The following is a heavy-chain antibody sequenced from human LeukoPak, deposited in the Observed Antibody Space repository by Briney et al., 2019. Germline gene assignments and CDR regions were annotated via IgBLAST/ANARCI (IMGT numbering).Heavy chain of an antibody. D-gene: IGHD1-26*01. V-gene: IGHV4-34*01. CDR1: GGSFSVYY. J-gene: IGHJ4*02. CDR3: ARDEVGAAH. CDR2: INHSGNI. Sequence: SETLSLTCAVYGGSFSVYYWSWIRQPPGKGLEWIGEINHSGNINYNPSLKSRVTVSIDTSKNQFSLKLSSVTAADTAVYYCARDEVGAAHWGQGTLVTVSS.